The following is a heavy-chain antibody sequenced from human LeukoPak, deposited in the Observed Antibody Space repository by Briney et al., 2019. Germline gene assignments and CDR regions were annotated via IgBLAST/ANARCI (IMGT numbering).Heavy chain of an antibody. J-gene: IGHJ4*02. Sequence: RSGGSLRLSCAASGFTFSSYSMNWVRQAPGKGLEWVSSISSSSSYIYYADSVKGRFTISRDNAKNSLYLRMNSLRAEDTAVYYCARDKTSIAVAGIDYWGQGTLVTVSS. D-gene: IGHD6-19*01. CDR1: GFTFSSYS. CDR3: ARDKTSIAVAGIDY. V-gene: IGHV3-21*01. CDR2: ISSSSSYI.